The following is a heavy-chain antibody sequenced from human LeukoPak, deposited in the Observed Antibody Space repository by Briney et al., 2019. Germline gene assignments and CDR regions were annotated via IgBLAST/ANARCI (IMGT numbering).Heavy chain of an antibody. V-gene: IGHV3-23*01. J-gene: IGHJ4*02. CDR3: AKVGQNYDILTYYFDY. Sequence: GGTLRLSCAASGFTFSSYDMSWVRQAPGKGLEWVSGISGSGGSTYYADSVKGRFTISRDTSKNALYLQMNSLRVEDTAVYYCAKVGQNYDILTYYFDYWGQGTLVTVSS. CDR2: ISGSGGST. D-gene: IGHD3-9*01. CDR1: GFTFSSYD.